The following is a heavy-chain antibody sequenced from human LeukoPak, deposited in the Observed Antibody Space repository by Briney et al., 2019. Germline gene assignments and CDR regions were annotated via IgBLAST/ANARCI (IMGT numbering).Heavy chain of an antibody. D-gene: IGHD3-22*01. CDR1: GFTFSTFG. CDR2: ISHSSIYI. J-gene: IGHJ4*02. CDR3: ARGYYYDSSVAY. Sequence: GGSLRLSCAASGFTFSTFGFNWVRQAPGKGLEWVSSISHSSIYISYADSVEGRFTISRDNARNSLYLQMDSLRVEDTAVYYCARGYYYDSSVAYWGQGTLVTVSS. V-gene: IGHV3-21*01.